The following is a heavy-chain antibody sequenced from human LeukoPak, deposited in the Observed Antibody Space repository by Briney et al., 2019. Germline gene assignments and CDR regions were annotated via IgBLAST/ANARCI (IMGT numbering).Heavy chain of an antibody. V-gene: IGHV1-46*01. D-gene: IGHD1-26*01. Sequence: ASVKVSFKASGYTFTSYYMHWVRQPPGQGLEWMGIINPSGGSTSYAQKFQGRVTMTRDMSTSTVYMELRSLRSEDTAVYYCARDLGYRGGWFDPWGQGTLVSVCS. CDR2: INPSGGST. CDR1: GYTFTSYY. J-gene: IGHJ5*02. CDR3: ARDLGYRGGWFDP.